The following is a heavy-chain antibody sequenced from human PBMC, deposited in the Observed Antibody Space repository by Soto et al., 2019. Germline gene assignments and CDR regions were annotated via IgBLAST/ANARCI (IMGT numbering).Heavy chain of an antibody. J-gene: IGHJ4*02. CDR1: GGSITSSHYY. V-gene: IGHV4-39*01. D-gene: IGHD7-27*01. Sequence: QLQLQESGPRLVKPSETLSLTCTVSGGSITSSHYYWGWIRQPPGKGLEWIGTIYYSGTTSYHPSLKGRVTISADTSKNQFSLRLSSVTAADTAVYYCARHGPTWVAQVLYFDYWGQGALVTVSS. CDR3: ARHGPTWVAQVLYFDY. CDR2: IYYSGTT.